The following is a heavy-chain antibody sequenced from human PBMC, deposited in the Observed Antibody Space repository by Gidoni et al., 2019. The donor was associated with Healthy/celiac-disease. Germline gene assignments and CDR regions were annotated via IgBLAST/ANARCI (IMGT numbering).Heavy chain of an antibody. CDR3: TTVVVVPAAKATDI. D-gene: IGHD2-2*01. J-gene: IGHJ3*02. Sequence: EVQLVESGGGLVKPGGSLRLSCAASGFTFSNAWMSWVRQAPGKGLEWVGRIKSKTDGGTTDYAAPVKGRFTISRDDSKNTLYLQMNSLKTEDTAVYCCTTVVVVPAAKATDIWGQGTMVTVSS. CDR1: GFTFSNAW. CDR2: IKSKTDGGTT. V-gene: IGHV3-15*01.